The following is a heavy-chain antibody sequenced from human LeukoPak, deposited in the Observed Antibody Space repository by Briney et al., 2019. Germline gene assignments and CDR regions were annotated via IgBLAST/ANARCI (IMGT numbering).Heavy chain of an antibody. D-gene: IGHD4-11*01. V-gene: IGHV4-34*01. J-gene: IGHJ6*03. Sequence: PSETLSLTCAVYGGSSSGYYWSWLRQPPGKGLEWIGEINHSGSTNYNPSLKSRVTISVDTSKNQFSLKLSSVTAADTAVYYCARGRTVTTLVYYYYYMDVWGKGTTVTVSS. CDR1: GGSSSGYY. CDR2: INHSGST. CDR3: ARGRTVTTLVYYYYYMDV.